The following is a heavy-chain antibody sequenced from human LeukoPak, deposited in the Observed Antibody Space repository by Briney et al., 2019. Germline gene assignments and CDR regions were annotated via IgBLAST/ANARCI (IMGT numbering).Heavy chain of an antibody. Sequence: KTSETLSLTCSVSGGSICSPTYYWAWIRQPPGKGLEWIGTVHYSGSTYYSPSLVSRVTISVDTSKNQFSLKLASVTAADTAFYYCAQLGGYYDPPDYWGQGTLITVAS. J-gene: IGHJ4*02. CDR1: GGSICSPTYY. CDR3: AQLGGYYDPPDY. D-gene: IGHD3-22*01. CDR2: VHYSGST. V-gene: IGHV4-39*01.